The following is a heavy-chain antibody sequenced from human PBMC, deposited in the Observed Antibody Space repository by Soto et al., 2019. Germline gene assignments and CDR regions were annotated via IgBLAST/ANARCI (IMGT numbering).Heavy chain of an antibody. J-gene: IGHJ6*02. CDR1: GFTFSSYA. CDR2: ISGSGGST. D-gene: IGHD2-2*01. Sequence: PGGSLRLSCAASGFTFSSYAMSWVRQAPGKGLEWVSAISGSGGSTYYADYVKGRFTISRDNSKNKQYLQMNSLRAEDTAVYYFAKASQYLNIYYYYYGMDVWGQGTTVTVSS. CDR3: AKASQYLNIYYYYYGMDV. V-gene: IGHV3-23*01.